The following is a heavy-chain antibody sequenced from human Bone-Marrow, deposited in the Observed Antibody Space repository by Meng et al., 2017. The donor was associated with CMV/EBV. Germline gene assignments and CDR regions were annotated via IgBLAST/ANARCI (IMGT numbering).Heavy chain of an antibody. CDR1: TSGVG. CDR2: IYWDDDK. J-gene: IGHJ5*01. Sequence: TSGVGVGWIRQPPGKALEWLALIYWDDDKRYSPSLKSRLTITEDTSKNQVVLTMTNMDPVDTATYYCAHIISSPKAELRFLEWFDYWGQGTLVTVSS. CDR3: AHIISSPKAELRFLEWFDY. V-gene: IGHV2-5*02. D-gene: IGHD3-3*01.